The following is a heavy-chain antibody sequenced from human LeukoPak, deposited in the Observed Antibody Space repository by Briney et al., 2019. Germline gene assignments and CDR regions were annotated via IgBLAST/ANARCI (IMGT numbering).Heavy chain of an antibody. CDR2: IRSDGSNK. V-gene: IGHV3-30*02. CDR1: GFTFSDSP. J-gene: IGHJ3*02. CDR3: ARAGAEEPDAFDI. Sequence: GGSLRLSCAASGFTFSDSPMHWVRQAPGKGLERVTFIRSDGSNKYYADSVKGRFTISRDNSRNTLSLQMNSLRAEDTAVYYCARAGAEEPDAFDIWGQGTMVTVSS. D-gene: IGHD1-14*01.